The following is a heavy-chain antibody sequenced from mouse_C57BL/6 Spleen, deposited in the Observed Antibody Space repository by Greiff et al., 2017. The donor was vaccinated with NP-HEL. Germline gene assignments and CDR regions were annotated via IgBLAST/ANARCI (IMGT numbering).Heavy chain of an antibody. Sequence: VQLQQSGAELVRPGASVTLSCKASGYTFTDYEMHWVKQTPVHGLEWIGAIDPETGGTAYNQKFKGKAILTADKSSSTAYMELRSLTSEDSAVYYCTRRGKNYYGLFAYWGQGTLVTVSA. J-gene: IGHJ3*01. D-gene: IGHD1-1*01. CDR3: TRRGKNYYGLFAY. CDR2: IDPETGGT. CDR1: GYTFTDYE. V-gene: IGHV1-15*01.